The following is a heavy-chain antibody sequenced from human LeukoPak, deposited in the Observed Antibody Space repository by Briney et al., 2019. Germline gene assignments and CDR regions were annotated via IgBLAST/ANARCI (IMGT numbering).Heavy chain of an antibody. V-gene: IGHV3-73*01. CDR3: TGSLGYCSGGSCYGPDY. D-gene: IGHD2-15*01. CDR2: IRSKANGDAT. Sequence: GGSLRLSCAASGFTFSGSAMHWVRQASGKGLEWVGRIRSKANGDATAYAASVKGRFTISRDDSKNTAYLQMNSLKTEDMAVYYCTGSLGYCSGGSCYGPDYWGQGALVTVSS. J-gene: IGHJ4*02. CDR1: GFTFSGSA.